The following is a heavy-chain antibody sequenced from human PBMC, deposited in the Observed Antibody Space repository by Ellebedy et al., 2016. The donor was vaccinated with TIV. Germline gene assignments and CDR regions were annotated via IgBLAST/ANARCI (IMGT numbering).Heavy chain of an antibody. CDR2: IKQDGSDK. CDR3: SRGYCSDDFCSGIYAMDV. Sequence: PGGSLRLSCVGSGFTFSSYWMTWVRQAPGKGLEWVANIKQDGSDKNYVDSVKGRVTISRDNAKDSLYLQMNSLRAEDTAVYYCSRGYCSDDFCSGIYAMDVWGQGTTVTVSS. V-gene: IGHV3-7*01. CDR1: GFTFSSYW. J-gene: IGHJ6*02. D-gene: IGHD2-15*01.